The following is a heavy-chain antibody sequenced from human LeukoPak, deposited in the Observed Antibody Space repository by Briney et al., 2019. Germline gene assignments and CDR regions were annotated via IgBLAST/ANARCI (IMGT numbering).Heavy chain of an antibody. V-gene: IGHV4-39*07. CDR3: ARAIGVAAAGTFDY. Sequence: SETLSLTCTVSGGSISSSSYYWGWIRQPPGKGLEWIGSIYYSGSTYYNPSLKSRVTISVDTSKNQFSLKLSSVTAADTAVYYCARAIGVAAAGTFDYWGQGTLVTVSS. CDR1: GGSISSSSYY. D-gene: IGHD6-13*01. J-gene: IGHJ4*02. CDR2: IYYSGST.